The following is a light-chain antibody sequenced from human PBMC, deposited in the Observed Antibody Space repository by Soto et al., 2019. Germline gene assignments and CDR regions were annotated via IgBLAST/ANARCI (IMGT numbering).Light chain of an antibody. CDR1: SSNIGSNY. CDR3: AAWDDSLSGPV. J-gene: IGLJ1*01. V-gene: IGLV1-47*01. Sequence: VLTQPPSASGTPGQRVTISCSGSSSNIGSNYVYWYQQLPGTAPKLLIYRNNQRPSGVPDRFSGSKSGTSASLVISGLRSEDEADYYCAAWDDSLSGPVFGTGTKVTVL. CDR2: RNN.